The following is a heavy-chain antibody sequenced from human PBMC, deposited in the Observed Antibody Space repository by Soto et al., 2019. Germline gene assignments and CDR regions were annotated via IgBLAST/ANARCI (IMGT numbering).Heavy chain of an antibody. J-gene: IGHJ4*02. CDR3: ARGPTDYYDNSGNYFLDY. CDR1: GYTFTTYG. Sequence: QVQLVQSGAEVKKPGASVKVSCKASGYTFTTYGMSWVRQAPGQGLDWMGWISTYNGNTKYAERLQGRVTMTTDTTTSTDYMELRSLRSDDTAVYYCARGPTDYYDNSGNYFLDYWGQGTLVTVSS. CDR2: ISTYNGNT. D-gene: IGHD3-22*01. V-gene: IGHV1-18*01.